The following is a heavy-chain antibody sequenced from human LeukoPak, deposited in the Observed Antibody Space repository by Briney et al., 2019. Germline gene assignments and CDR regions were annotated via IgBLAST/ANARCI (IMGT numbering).Heavy chain of an antibody. Sequence: GRSLRLSCAVSGFTFDDYGMSWVRQPPGKGLEWVSGINWNGGSTGYADSVNGRFTISRCNAKNALYLQMNSLRAEHTALNYCSRVRQYYDSRGPKRGSFDLWPEETMLSVSS. CDR1: GFTFDDYG. V-gene: IGHV3-20*04. CDR3: SRVRQYYDSRGPKRGSFDL. D-gene: IGHD3-22*01. CDR2: INWNGGST. J-gene: IGHJ3*01.